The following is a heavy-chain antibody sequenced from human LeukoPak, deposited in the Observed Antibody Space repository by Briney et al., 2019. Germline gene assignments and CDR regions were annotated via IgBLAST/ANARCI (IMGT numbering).Heavy chain of an antibody. CDR1: GYTFTSYG. CDR2: ISAYNGNT. D-gene: IGHD3-22*01. J-gene: IGHJ4*02. CDR3: IRNYYDSSGYPLFDY. V-gene: IGHV1-18*01. Sequence: ASVKVSCKASGYTFTSYGISWVRQAPGQGLEWMGWISAYNGNTNYAQKLQGRVTMTTDTSTSTVYMELRSLRSDDTAVYYCIRNYYDSSGYPLFDYWGQGTLVTVSS.